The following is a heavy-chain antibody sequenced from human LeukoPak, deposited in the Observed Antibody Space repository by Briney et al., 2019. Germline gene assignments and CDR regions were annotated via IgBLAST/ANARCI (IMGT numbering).Heavy chain of an antibody. CDR1: GFTFTDHP. D-gene: IGHD3-3*02. J-gene: IGHJ4*02. CDR2: ISSSSSYI. Sequence: PGGSLRLSCVASGFTFTDHPMNWVRQAPGKGLEWVSSISSSSSYIYYADSVKGRFTISRDNAKNSLYLQMNSLRAEDTAVYYCARALISSRTDYWGQGTLVTVSS. CDR3: ARALISSRTDY. V-gene: IGHV3-21*01.